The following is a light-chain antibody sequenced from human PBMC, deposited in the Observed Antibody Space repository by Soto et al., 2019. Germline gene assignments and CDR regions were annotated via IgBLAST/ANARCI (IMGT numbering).Light chain of an antibody. CDR3: QQYYNCLRT. CDR1: QNIHTN. Sequence: IVKPKSPSPRSVSPVERATLSCMAGQNIHTNLAWYQQKPGQAPRLLFYGASTGATGLPARFSGSGSGTEFTLTINSLQAEDCAVYYCQQYYNCLRTFGQGTRLEIK. J-gene: IGKJ5*01. V-gene: IGKV3-15*01. CDR2: GAS.